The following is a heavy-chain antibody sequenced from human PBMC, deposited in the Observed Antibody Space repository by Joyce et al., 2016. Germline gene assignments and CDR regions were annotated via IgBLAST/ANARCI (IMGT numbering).Heavy chain of an antibody. CDR3: ARSQWLAPLVY. CDR2: ITTSEAA. V-gene: IGHV4-34*02. D-gene: IGHD6-19*01. J-gene: IGHJ4*02. CDR1: GGPFRGFF. Sequence: QVQLRQWGAGLLKPSETLSLTCAVSGGPFRGFFWTWVGQPPGKALEWIGDITTSEAANYNPALRSRVGISVDTSNNQFSLTLTSLSAADMAVYYCARSQWLAPLVYWGQGTLVTVSP.